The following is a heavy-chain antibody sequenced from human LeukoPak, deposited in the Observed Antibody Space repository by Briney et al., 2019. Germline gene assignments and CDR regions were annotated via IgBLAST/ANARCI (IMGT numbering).Heavy chain of an antibody. V-gene: IGHV4-30-4*01. D-gene: IGHD2-2*01. Sequence: SETLSLTCTVSGGSISSGDYYWSWIRQPPGKGLEWIGYIYYSGSTYYSPSLKSRVTISVDTSKNQFSLKLSSVTAADTAVYYCASNTIGYFDYWGQGTLVTVSS. CDR2: IYYSGST. CDR1: GGSISSGDYY. CDR3: ASNTIGYFDY. J-gene: IGHJ4*02.